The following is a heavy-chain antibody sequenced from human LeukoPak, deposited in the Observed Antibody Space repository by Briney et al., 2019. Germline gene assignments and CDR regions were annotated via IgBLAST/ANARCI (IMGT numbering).Heavy chain of an antibody. D-gene: IGHD3-10*01. Sequence: ASVTVSCKASGYTFPDYYMNWVRQAPGQGLEWMGWMSPTSGDTEYAQKFQGRVTMTRDTSISTAYMEVSRLTSDDTAVYYCARDLGIRGVATPVDHWGQGTLVTVSS. CDR1: GYTFPDYY. J-gene: IGHJ4*02. V-gene: IGHV1-2*02. CDR3: ARDLGIRGVATPVDH. CDR2: MSPTSGDT.